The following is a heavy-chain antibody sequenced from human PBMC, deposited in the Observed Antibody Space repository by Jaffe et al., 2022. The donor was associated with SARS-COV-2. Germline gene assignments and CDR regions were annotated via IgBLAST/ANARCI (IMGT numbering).Heavy chain of an antibody. CDR3: VKKGPYSTYFDL. CDR1: GYSISNSDW. CDR2: IHYSANT. Sequence: QVQLQESGPGLVRPSDTLSLTCAVSGYSISNSDWWAWIRQPPGEGLEWIGYIHYSANTYYNPSLKSRITMSVDTSKNQFSLKLKSVTAVDTAVYYCVKKGPYSTYFDLWGRGTLVTVSS. D-gene: IGHD2-21*01. J-gene: IGHJ2*01. V-gene: IGHV4-28*01.